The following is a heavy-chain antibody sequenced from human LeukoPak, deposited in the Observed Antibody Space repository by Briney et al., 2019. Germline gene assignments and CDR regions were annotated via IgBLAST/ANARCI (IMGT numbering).Heavy chain of an antibody. CDR3: ARGRGYCSSTSCRFDY. V-gene: IGHV4-34*01. CDR2: INHSGST. CDR1: GGSFSGYY. D-gene: IGHD2-2*01. J-gene: IGHJ4*02. Sequence: PSETLSLTCAVYGGSFSGYYWSWIRQPPGKGLEWIGEINHSGSTNYNPSLKSRVTISVDTSKNQFSLKLSSVTAADTAVYYCARGRGYCSSTSCRFDYWGQGTLVTVSS.